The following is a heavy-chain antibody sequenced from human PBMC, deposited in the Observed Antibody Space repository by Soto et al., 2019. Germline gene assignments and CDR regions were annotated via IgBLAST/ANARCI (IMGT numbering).Heavy chain of an antibody. V-gene: IGHV4-59*01. J-gene: IGHJ3*02. CDR3: ARGGELSSLDAFDI. D-gene: IGHD3-16*02. CDR2: IYYSGST. Sequence: SETLSLTCTVSGGSISSYYWSWIRQPPGKGLEWIGYIYYSGSTNYNPSLKSRVTISVDTSKNQFSLKLSSVTAADTAVYYCARGGELSSLDAFDIWGQGTMVTVS. CDR1: GGSISSYY.